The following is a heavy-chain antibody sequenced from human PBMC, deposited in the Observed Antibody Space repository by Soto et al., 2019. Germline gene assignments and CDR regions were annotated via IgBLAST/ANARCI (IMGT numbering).Heavy chain of an antibody. V-gene: IGHV4-39*01. CDR3: ARHSATNWFDP. CDR1: GGSISSSSYY. Sequence: SETLSLTCTVSGGSISSSSYYWGWIRQPPGKGLEWIGSIYYSGSTYYNPSLKSRVTISVDTSKNQFSLKLSSVTAADTAVYYCARHSATNWFDPWGQGTLVTVSS. J-gene: IGHJ5*02. D-gene: IGHD5-12*01. CDR2: IYYSGST.